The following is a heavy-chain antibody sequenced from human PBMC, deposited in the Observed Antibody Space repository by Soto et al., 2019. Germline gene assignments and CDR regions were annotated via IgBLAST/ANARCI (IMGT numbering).Heavy chain of an antibody. CDR1: GFTFSSYG. CDR3: AKDPIDYYESRSDFDY. Sequence: GGSLRLSCAASGFTFSSYGMHWVRQAPGKGLEWVAVISYDGSNKYYVDSVKGRFTISRDNSKNTLYLQMNSLRAEDTAVYYCAKDPIDYYESRSDFDYWGQGTLVTVSS. D-gene: IGHD3-22*01. V-gene: IGHV3-30*18. CDR2: ISYDGSNK. J-gene: IGHJ4*02.